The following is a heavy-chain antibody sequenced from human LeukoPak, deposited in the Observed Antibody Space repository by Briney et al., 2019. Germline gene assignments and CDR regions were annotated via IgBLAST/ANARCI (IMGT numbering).Heavy chain of an antibody. Sequence: PGGSLRLSCAASGFTVISNYMSWVRQAPGKGLEWVSVIYNDDSTYYADSVKGRFTISRDNSRNTLYLQMNSLRAEDTAVYYCARDLTSYDYVWDYWGHGTLVTVSS. D-gene: IGHD3-16*01. CDR1: GFTVISNY. CDR3: ARDLTSYDYVWDY. V-gene: IGHV3-66*01. CDR2: IYNDDST. J-gene: IGHJ4*01.